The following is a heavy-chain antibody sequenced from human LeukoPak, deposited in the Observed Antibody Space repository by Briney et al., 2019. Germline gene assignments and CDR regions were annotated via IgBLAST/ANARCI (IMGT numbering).Heavy chain of an antibody. D-gene: IGHD3-3*01. V-gene: IGHV4-31*03. CDR3: ARGGDFWSGYYSD. Sequence: SETLSLTCTVSGGSISSGGYYWSWIRQHPGKGLEWIGYIYYSGSTYYNPSLKSRVTISVDTSKNQFSLKLSSVTAADTAVYYCARGGDFWSGYYSDWGRGTLVTVSS. J-gene: IGHJ4*02. CDR2: IYYSGST. CDR1: GGSISSGGYY.